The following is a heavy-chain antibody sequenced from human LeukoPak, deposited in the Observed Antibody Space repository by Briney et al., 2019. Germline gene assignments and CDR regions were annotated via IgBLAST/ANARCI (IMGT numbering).Heavy chain of an antibody. CDR2: ISPFDGDT. D-gene: IGHD2-21*02. CDR1: GYTFSIYA. Sequence: ASVKVSCKASGYTFSIYAISWVRQAPGQGLEWMGWISPFDGDTNYAQNFEGRVTMTTETSTSTAYMELRSLRSDDTAIYYCARDYCTRGGDCYKEDLFDPWGQGTLVTVSS. CDR3: ARDYCTRGGDCYKEDLFDP. J-gene: IGHJ5*02. V-gene: IGHV1-18*01.